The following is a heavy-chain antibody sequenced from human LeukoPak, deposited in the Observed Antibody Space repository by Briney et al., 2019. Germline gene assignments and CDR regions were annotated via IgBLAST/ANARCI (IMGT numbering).Heavy chain of an antibody. CDR2: INHSGST. CDR3: ARGRRYYYDSSGYYGLRAFDI. Sequence: PSETLSLTCAVYGGSFSGYYWSWIRQPPGKGLEWIGEINHSGSTNYNPSLKSRVTISVDTSKNQFSLKLSSVTAADTAVYYCARGRRYYYDSSGYYGLRAFDIWGQGTMVTVSS. CDR1: GGSFSGYY. V-gene: IGHV4-34*01. D-gene: IGHD3-22*01. J-gene: IGHJ3*02.